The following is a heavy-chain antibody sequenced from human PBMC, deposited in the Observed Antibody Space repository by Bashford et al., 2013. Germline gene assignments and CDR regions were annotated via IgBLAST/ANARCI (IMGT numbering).Heavy chain of an antibody. Sequence: VRQAPGKGLEWVSIISGSGGSTYYADSVRGRFTISRDNSKNTLYLQMNSLRAEDTAVYYCAKADQSTIAARRRFDYWGQGILVTVSS. CDR2: ISGSGGST. J-gene: IGHJ4*02. CDR3: AKADQSTIAARRRFDY. D-gene: IGHD6-6*01. V-gene: IGHV3-23*01.